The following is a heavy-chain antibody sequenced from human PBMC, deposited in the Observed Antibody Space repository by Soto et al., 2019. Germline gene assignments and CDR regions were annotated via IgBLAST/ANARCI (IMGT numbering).Heavy chain of an antibody. CDR3: ARVNYDILTGYYYYFDY. D-gene: IGHD3-9*01. Sequence: SVKVSCKASGGTFSSYAISWVRQAPGQGLEWMGGIIPIFGTANYAQKFQGRVTITADESTSTAYMELSSLRSEDTAVYYCARVNYDILTGYYYYFDYWGQGTLVTVSS. J-gene: IGHJ4*02. CDR2: IIPIFGTA. CDR1: GGTFSSYA. V-gene: IGHV1-69*13.